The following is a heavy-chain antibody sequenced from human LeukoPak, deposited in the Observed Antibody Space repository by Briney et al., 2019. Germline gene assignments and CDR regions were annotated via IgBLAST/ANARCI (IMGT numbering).Heavy chain of an antibody. Sequence: SETLSLTCTVSGGSISSYYWSWIRQPAGKGLEWIGRIYTSGSTNYNPSLKSRVTISVDTSKNQFSLKLSSVTAADTAVYYCARYGSGSYYKAPNFDYWGQGTLVTVSS. CDR2: IYTSGST. V-gene: IGHV4-4*07. J-gene: IGHJ4*02. D-gene: IGHD3-10*01. CDR1: GGSISSYY. CDR3: ARYGSGSYYKAPNFDY.